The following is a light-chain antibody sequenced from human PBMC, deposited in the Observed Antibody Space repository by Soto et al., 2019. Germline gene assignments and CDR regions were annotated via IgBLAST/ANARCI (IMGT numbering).Light chain of an antibody. V-gene: IGKV3D-15*01. J-gene: IGKJ5*01. Sequence: EIVMPQSPAPLSVSAGERSTLSCMASQSVSSNLAWYQQKPGQAPRLLMYDASKRATGIPARFSGSGSGTDFTLTITRLEPEDSTVYFCQQYNCTRTTFGQGTRLE. CDR2: DAS. CDR3: QQYNCTRTT. CDR1: QSVSSN.